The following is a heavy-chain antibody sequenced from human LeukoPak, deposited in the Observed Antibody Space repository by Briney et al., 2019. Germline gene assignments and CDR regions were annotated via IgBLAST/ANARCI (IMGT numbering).Heavy chain of an antibody. CDR1: GFTFSSYA. V-gene: IGHV3-23*01. D-gene: IGHD6-19*01. Sequence: PGGSLRLSCAASGFTFSSYAMSWVRQAPGKGLEWVSVISGSGGSTYYADSVRGRFTISRDNSKNTLYLQMNSLRAAYTAVYYCAKVRGYSSRFLRYYFDYWGQGTLVTVSS. CDR2: ISGSGGST. J-gene: IGHJ4*02. CDR3: AKVRGYSSRFLRYYFDY.